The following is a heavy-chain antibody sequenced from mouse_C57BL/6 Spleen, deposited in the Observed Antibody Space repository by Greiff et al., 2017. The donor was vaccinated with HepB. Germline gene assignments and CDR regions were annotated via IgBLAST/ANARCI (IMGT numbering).Heavy chain of an antibody. CDR1: GYAFSSSW. J-gene: IGHJ4*01. D-gene: IGHD6-1*01. CDR3: ARSLYDAMDY. CDR2: IYPGDGDT. V-gene: IGHV1-82*01. Sequence: QVQLQQSGPELVKPGASVKISCKASGYAFSSSWMNWVKQRPGKGLEWIGRIYPGDGDTNYNGKFKGKATLTADKSSSTAYMQLSSLTSEDSAVYFCARSLYDAMDYWGQGTSVTVSS.